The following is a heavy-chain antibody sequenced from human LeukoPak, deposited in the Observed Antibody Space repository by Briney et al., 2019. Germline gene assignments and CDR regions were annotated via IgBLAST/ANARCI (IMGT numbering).Heavy chain of an antibody. CDR3: ARDLPSDY. CDR1: GGSISSYY. J-gene: IGHJ4*02. CDR2: IYYSGST. Sequence: PSETLSLTCTVSGGSISSYYWSWIRQPPGKGLEWIGYIYYSGSTNYNPSLKSRVTISVDTSKNQFSLKLSSVTAADTAVYYCARDLPSDYWGQGTLVTVSS. V-gene: IGHV4-59*01.